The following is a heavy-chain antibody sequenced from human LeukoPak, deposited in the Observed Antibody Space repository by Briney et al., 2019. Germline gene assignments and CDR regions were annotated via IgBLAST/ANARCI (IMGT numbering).Heavy chain of an antibody. CDR3: ARDHGGYTQQTDY. V-gene: IGHV3-30*02. Sequence: PGGSLRLSCAASGFPFSSYGMHRVRQAPGKGLEWVAFIRYDGSNKYYTDSVKGRFTISRDNSKNTLYLQMNSLRAEDTAVYYCARDHGGYTQQTDYWGQGTLVTVSS. D-gene: IGHD4-17*01. J-gene: IGHJ4*02. CDR1: GFPFSSYG. CDR2: IRYDGSNK.